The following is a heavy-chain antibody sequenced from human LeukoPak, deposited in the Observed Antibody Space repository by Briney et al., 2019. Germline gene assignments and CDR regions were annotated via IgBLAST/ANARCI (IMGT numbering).Heavy chain of an antibody. Sequence: ASVKVSCKASGGTFSSYAISWVRQAPGQGLEWMGRIIPILGIANYAQKFQGRVTITADKSTSTAYMELSSLRSEDTAVYYCARGSVPYGMDVWGQGTAVTVSS. J-gene: IGHJ6*02. CDR1: GGTFSSYA. CDR2: IIPILGIA. V-gene: IGHV1-69*04. CDR3: ARGSVPYGMDV.